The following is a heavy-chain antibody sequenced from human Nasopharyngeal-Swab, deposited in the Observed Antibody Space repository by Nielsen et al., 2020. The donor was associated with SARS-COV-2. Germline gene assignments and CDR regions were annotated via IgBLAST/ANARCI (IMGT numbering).Heavy chain of an antibody. CDR3: ARYSLWLPVNWFDP. J-gene: IGHJ5*02. V-gene: IGHV4-30-4*01. CDR2: IYYSGST. D-gene: IGHD5-18*01. Sequence: WIRQPPGKGLGWIGYIYYSGSTNYNPSLKSRVTISVDTSKNQFSLKLSSVTAADTAVYYCARYSLWLPVNWFDPWGQGTLVTVSS.